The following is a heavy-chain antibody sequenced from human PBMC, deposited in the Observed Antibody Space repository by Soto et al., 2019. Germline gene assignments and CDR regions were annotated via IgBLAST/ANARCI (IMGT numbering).Heavy chain of an antibody. V-gene: IGHV3-73*02. Sequence: EVQLVESGGGLVPPGGSLKLSCAASGFTFSGSAMHWVRQASGKGLEWVGRIRSKANSYATAYAASGKGRFTISRDDQQNTAKLQSNSFKTEDTAVYYCNRLSGGTMVRGALGYSIYGMDFWGQGTTVTVSS. D-gene: IGHD3-10*01. J-gene: IGHJ6*02. CDR2: IRSKANSYAT. CDR3: NRLSGGTMVRGALGYSIYGMDF. CDR1: GFTFSGSA.